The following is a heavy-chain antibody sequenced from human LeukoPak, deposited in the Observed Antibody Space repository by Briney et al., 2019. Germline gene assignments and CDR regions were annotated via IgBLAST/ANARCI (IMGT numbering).Heavy chain of an antibody. V-gene: IGHV3-48*04. D-gene: IGHD6-13*01. CDR1: GFTFSSYS. J-gene: IGHJ4*02. Sequence: GGSLRLSCAASGFTFSSYSMNWVRQAPGKGLEWVSFISSSSCTIYYTDSVKGRFTISRDNAKNSLYLQMNSLRAEDTAVYYCARQVGYSSSWYDYWGQGTLVTVSS. CDR3: ARQVGYSSSWYDY. CDR2: ISSSSCTI.